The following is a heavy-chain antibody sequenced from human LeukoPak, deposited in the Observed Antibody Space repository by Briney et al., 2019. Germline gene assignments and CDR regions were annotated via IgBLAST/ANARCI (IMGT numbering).Heavy chain of an antibody. V-gene: IGHV1-2*02. Sequence: ASVKVSCKASGYTFTDYCIHWVRQAPGQGLEWMGWINPNSGGRNYAQKFQGKVTMTRDTSISTAYMELSRLRSDDTAVYYCARVGQEGWFDPWGQGTLVTVSS. CDR2: INPNSGGR. J-gene: IGHJ5*02. CDR3: ARVGQEGWFDP. CDR1: GYTFTDYC.